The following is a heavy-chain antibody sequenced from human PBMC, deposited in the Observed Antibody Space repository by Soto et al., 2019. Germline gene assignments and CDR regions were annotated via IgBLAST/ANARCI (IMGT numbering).Heavy chain of an antibody. J-gene: IGHJ4*02. CDR3: ARGRFDSDGYYFDY. Sequence: GGSLRLSCAAPGFAVSNYYMSWGRPAPGEGVEWGSVIYSGGKTYYADSVKGRFTISRDNSKNTVHLQVNRLRAEDTAVYYCARGRFDSDGYYFDYRGQGTLVTVSS. V-gene: IGHV3-53*01. CDR1: GFAVSNYY. CDR2: IYSGGKT. D-gene: IGHD2-2*03.